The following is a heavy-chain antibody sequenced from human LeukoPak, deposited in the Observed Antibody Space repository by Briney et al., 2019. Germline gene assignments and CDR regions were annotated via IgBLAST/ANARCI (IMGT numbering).Heavy chain of an antibody. J-gene: IGHJ4*02. Sequence: GGSLRLSCAASGFTFSSYDMHWVRQATGEGLEWVSAIGTAGDTYYPGSVKGRFTISRENAKNSLYLQMNSLRAGDTAVYYCARGYQGTNYFDYWGQGTLVTVSS. CDR1: GFTFSSYD. CDR2: IGTAGDT. D-gene: IGHD2-2*01. V-gene: IGHV3-13*01. CDR3: ARGYQGTNYFDY.